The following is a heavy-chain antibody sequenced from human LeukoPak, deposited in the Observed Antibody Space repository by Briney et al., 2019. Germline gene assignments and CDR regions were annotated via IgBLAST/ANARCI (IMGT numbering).Heavy chain of an antibody. CDR3: AKVYYYLQH. J-gene: IGHJ1*01. CDR2: ISGSGGSI. D-gene: IGHD1-26*01. CDR1: GFTFISYA. Sequence: GGSLRLSCAASGFTFISYAMSWVRRAPGKGLEWVSAISGSGGSIYYADSVEGRFTISRDNSKNTLYLQMNSLRAEDTAVYYCAKVYYYLQHWGQGTLVTVSS. V-gene: IGHV3-23*01.